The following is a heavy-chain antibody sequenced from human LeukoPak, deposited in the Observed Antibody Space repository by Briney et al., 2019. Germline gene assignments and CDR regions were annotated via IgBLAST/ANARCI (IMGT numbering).Heavy chain of an antibody. D-gene: IGHD4-17*01. Sequence: GGSLRLSCAASGFPFSISAMNWVRQPPGKGLEWVSTIIASGDGTYYADSLKGLFTISRDNSKSTLYLQMHSLRAEDTAVYYCATGGYGDLGHFDHWGQGNMVNVSS. V-gene: IGHV3-23*01. J-gene: IGHJ4*02. CDR1: GFPFSISA. CDR2: IIASGDGT. CDR3: ATGGYGDLGHFDH.